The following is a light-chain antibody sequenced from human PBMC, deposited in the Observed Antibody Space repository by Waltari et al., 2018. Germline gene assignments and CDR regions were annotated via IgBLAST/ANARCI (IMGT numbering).Light chain of an antibody. CDR3: QQRSNWWT. V-gene: IGKV3-11*01. Sequence: EIMLTQSPDTLSLSPGERATLSCRASQSISTYLAWYQQRPGQAPRLLIYDASNRATGIPARFSGSGSGTDFTLTISSLEPEDFAVYYCQQRSNWWTFGQGTKVEIK. CDR1: QSISTY. CDR2: DAS. J-gene: IGKJ1*01.